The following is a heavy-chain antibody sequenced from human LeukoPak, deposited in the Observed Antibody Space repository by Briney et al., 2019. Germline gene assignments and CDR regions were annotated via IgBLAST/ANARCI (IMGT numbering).Heavy chain of an antibody. D-gene: IGHD4-17*01. CDR2: IIPIFGTA. J-gene: IGHJ3*02. CDR3: SQHYGDYVVAFDI. Sequence: GASVKVSCKASGGTFSSYAISWVRQAPGQGLEWMGGIIPIFGTANYAQKFQGRVTITADKSTSTAYMELSSLRSEDTAVYYCSQHYGDYVVAFDIWGQGTMVTVSS. CDR1: GGTFSSYA. V-gene: IGHV1-69*06.